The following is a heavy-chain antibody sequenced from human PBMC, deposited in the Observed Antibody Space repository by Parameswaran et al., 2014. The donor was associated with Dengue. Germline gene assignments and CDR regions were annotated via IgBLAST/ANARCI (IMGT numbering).Heavy chain of an antibody. CDR3: ARGMSGYDYVWGSYRPRAVYYYYGMDV. V-gene: IGHV3-69-1*01. J-gene: IGHJ6*02. D-gene: IGHD3-16*02. Sequence: VRQAPGKGLEWVSSISSSSYIYYADSVKGRFTISRDNAKNSLYLQMNSLRAEDTAVYYCARGMSGYDYVWGSYRPRAVYYYYGMDVWGQGTTVTVSS. CDR2: ISSSSYI.